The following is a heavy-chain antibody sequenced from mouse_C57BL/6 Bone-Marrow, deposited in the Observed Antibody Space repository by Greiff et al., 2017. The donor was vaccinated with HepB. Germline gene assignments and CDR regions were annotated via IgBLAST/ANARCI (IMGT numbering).Heavy chain of an antibody. Sequence: VHVKQSGPGLAKPSQTLSLTCSVTGYSITSDYWNWIRKFPGNKLEYMGYISYSGSTYYNPSLKSRISITRDTSKNQYYLQLNSVTTEDTATYYCARWADDYGYYYAMDYWGQGTSVTVSS. CDR2: ISYSGST. CDR1: GYSITSDY. CDR3: ARWADDYGYYYAMDY. D-gene: IGHD2-4*01. V-gene: IGHV3-8*01. J-gene: IGHJ4*01.